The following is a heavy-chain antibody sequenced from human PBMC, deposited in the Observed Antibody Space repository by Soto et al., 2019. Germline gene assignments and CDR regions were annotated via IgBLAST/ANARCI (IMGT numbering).Heavy chain of an antibody. V-gene: IGHV3-73*01. D-gene: IGHD1-7*01. CDR3: TPGGNYPS. Sequence: PGGSLRLSCAASGFTFSGSVMHWVHQASGKGLEWVGRIRSKANSYATAYAASVKGRFTISRDDSQNTVYLQMNSLKTEDTAVYYCTPGGNYPSWGQGTLVTVSS. CDR1: GFTFSGSV. CDR2: IRSKANSYAT. J-gene: IGHJ4*02.